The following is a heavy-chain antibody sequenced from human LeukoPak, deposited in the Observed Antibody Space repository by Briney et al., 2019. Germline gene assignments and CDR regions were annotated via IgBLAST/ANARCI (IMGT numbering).Heavy chain of an antibody. D-gene: IGHD2-2*01. CDR2: TRSKAYGGTT. CDR3: IRDFLVVRAAIDLFDY. V-gene: IGHV3-49*04. CDR1: GFTLGDYA. J-gene: IGHJ4*02. Sequence: RSLRLSSTASGFTLGDYAMSWVRPAPGKGLDGEGLTRSKAYGGTTEYAASVKGIVTIARDDPKSIAYLQMNSLKTEDTAVYYCIRDFLVVRAAIDLFDYWGQGTLVTVSS.